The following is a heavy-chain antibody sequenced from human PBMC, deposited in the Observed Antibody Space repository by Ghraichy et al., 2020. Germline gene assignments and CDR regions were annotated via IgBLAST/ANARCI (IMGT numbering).Heavy chain of an antibody. CDR3: ARAGQTAANGACAI. CDR1: GFTFSNYD. CDR2: ISYGGSNK. J-gene: IGHJ3*02. V-gene: IGHV3-33*05. D-gene: IGHD2-15*01. Sequence: GGSLRLSCTASGFTFSNYDMNWVRQAPGKGLEWVAVISYGGSNKYYGDSVKGRFTISRDNSKNSLYLQMNSLRAEDTAVYYCARAGQTAANGACAIWGQGTRGTVPS.